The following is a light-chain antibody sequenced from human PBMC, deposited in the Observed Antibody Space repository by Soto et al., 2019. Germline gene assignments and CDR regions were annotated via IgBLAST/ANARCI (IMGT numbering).Light chain of an antibody. V-gene: IGKV1-5*03. CDR1: QTISSW. Sequence: DIQMTQSPSTLSGSVGDRVTITCRASQTISSWLAWYQQKPGKAPKLLIYKASTLKSGVPSRFSGSGSGTDFTLTISSLQPEDSATYYCQQSYGFMWTFGQGTKVDI. CDR3: QQSYGFMWT. J-gene: IGKJ1*01. CDR2: KAS.